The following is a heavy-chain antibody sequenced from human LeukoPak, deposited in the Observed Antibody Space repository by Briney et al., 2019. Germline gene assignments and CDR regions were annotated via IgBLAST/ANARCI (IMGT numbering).Heavy chain of an antibody. D-gene: IGHD4-17*01. CDR3: ARHVRSNYYYHGMDV. CDR1: GYSFTSYW. Sequence: GESLKISCQGSGYSFTSYWIGWVRQMPGKGLEWMGIIYPGDSDTRYSPSFQGQVTISADKSISTAYLQWSSLKASDTAMYYCARHVRSNYYYHGMDVWGQGTTVTVSS. J-gene: IGHJ6*02. CDR2: IYPGDSDT. V-gene: IGHV5-51*01.